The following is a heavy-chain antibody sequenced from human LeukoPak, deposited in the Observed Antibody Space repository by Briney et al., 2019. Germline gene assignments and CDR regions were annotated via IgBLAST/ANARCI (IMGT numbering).Heavy chain of an antibody. CDR1: GGSISSSNYY. V-gene: IGHV4-39*07. Sequence: PSETLSLTCSVSGGSISSSNYYWQWIRQSPGKGLEWIGNFYYSGNTYYNPSLKSRVTISGDTSKNQFSLRLRSVTAADTAVYYCARGGGGSSRFDYWGQGTLVTVSS. CDR2: FYYSGNT. J-gene: IGHJ4*02. D-gene: IGHD2-15*01. CDR3: ARGGGGSSRFDY.